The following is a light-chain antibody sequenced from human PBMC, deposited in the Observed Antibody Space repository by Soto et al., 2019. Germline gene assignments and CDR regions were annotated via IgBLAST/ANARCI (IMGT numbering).Light chain of an antibody. CDR1: QDIKNY. CDR2: DAS. Sequence: IQYTQSPSSLSASVRDRVTATCRASQDIKNYLPWYQQKQGKAPKLMISDASTLHSGVPSRFRGGGSGTDFTLTISSLKPEDFETYYCQQVNVYPSTFGGGTKVDIK. CDR3: QQVNVYPST. V-gene: IGKV1-9*01. J-gene: IGKJ4*01.